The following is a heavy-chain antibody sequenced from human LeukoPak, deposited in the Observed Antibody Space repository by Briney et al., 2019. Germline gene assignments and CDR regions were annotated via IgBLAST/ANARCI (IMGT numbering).Heavy chain of an antibody. V-gene: IGHV3-30*04. CDR3: ARGPDYDILADYFDY. J-gene: IGHJ4*02. CDR2: ISYDGSNK. Sequence: PGGSLRLSCAASGFTFSNYALHWVRQAPGKGLEWVAVISYDGSNKFHADSVRGRFTISRDNSKNTLFLQMNSLRPEDTAVYYCARGPDYDILADYFDYWGQGTLVTVSS. CDR1: GFTFSNYA. D-gene: IGHD3-9*01.